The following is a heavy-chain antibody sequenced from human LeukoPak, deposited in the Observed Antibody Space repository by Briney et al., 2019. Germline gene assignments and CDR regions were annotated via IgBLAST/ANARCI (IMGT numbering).Heavy chain of an antibody. V-gene: IGHV1-69*13. CDR1: GGTFSSYA. Sequence: SVKVSCKASGGTFSSYAISWVRQAPGQGLEWMGGIIPIFGTANYAQKFQGRVTITADESTSTAYMELSSLRSEDTAVYYCAGSLRFLKWSNYYYYMDVWGKGTTVTVSS. CDR3: AGSLRFLKWSNYYYYMDV. D-gene: IGHD3-3*01. CDR2: IIPIFGTA. J-gene: IGHJ6*03.